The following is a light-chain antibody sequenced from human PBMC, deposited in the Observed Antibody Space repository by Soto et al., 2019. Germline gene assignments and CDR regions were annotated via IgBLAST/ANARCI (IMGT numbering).Light chain of an antibody. J-gene: IGKJ2*01. CDR1: QSVNSIY. Sequence: EIVLTQSPGTLSLSPGERATLSCRASQSVNSIYFAWYQQKPGQAPRLLIHGSSNRATGTSERFSGGGSGTDFTLTISRLEHEDSAVYYCQQFGGSPLYTVGQGTKLEIK. CDR2: GSS. V-gene: IGKV3-20*01. CDR3: QQFGGSPLYT.